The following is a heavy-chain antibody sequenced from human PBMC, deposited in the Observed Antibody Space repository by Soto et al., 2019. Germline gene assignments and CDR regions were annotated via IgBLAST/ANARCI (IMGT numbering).Heavy chain of an antibody. CDR1: GGSISSGGYS. CDR2: IYQSGST. D-gene: IGHD3-22*01. J-gene: IGHJ4*02. V-gene: IGHV4-30-2*01. CDR3: ARGRADSSGHFDY. Sequence: QLQLQESGSGLVKPSQTLSLTCAVSGGSISSGGYSWSWIRQPPGKDLEWIGYIYQSGSTYYNPSLKPRVTISVDRSKNQFSLKLSSVTAADTAVYYCARGRADSSGHFDYWGQGTLVTVSS.